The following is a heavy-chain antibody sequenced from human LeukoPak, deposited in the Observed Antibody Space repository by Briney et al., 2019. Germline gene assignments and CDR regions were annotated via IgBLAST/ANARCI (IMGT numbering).Heavy chain of an antibody. CDR2: IGQDGSVK. J-gene: IGHJ4*02. CDR3: GNQCSGGICPEN. V-gene: IGHV3-7*01. CDR1: GFRFTSYW. D-gene: IGHD2-15*01. Sequence: GGSLRLSCAASGFRFTSYWMTWVRQAPGKGQEWVGNIGQDGSVKNYADSVKGRFTISRDNAKNSVFLQMNSLRAEDTAFYYCGNQCSGGICPENWGRGTLVTVSS.